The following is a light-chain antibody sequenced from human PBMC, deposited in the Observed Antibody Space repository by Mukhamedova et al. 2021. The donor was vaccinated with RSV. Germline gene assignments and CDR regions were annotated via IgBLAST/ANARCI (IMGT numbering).Light chain of an antibody. J-gene: IGLJ2*01. CDR3: QVWDISTVV. CDR1: DIGSKN. CDR2: RDT. V-gene: IGLV3-9*01. Sequence: GGSDIGSKNVHWYQQKPGQAPVLVIHRDTKRPSEIPERFSGSNSGNTATLTISGAQGGDEADYYCQVWDISTVVFGGGTKLTGL.